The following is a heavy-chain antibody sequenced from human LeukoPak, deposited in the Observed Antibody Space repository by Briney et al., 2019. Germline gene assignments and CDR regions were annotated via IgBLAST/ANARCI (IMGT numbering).Heavy chain of an antibody. D-gene: IGHD3-22*01. V-gene: IGHV3-21*01. CDR1: GFTFSSYS. CDR2: ISSSISYI. J-gene: IGHJ4*02. CDR3: ARDPPAYYYDSSGYRTFDY. Sequence: GGSLRLSCAASGFTFSSYSMNWVRQAPGKGLEWVSSISSSISYIYYADSVKGRFTISRDNAKNSLYLQMNSLRAEDTAVYYCARDPPAYYYDSSGYRTFDYWGQGALVTVSS.